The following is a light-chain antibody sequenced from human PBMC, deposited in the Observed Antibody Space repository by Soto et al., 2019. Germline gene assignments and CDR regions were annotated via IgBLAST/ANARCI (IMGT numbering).Light chain of an antibody. Sequence: DIVMTQSPLSLPVTPGEPASISCRSSQSLLHNNGYNYLDWYLQKPGQSPQLLIYLSSYRSTGVPDRFSGSGSGTDFTLKISRVEAEDFGVYYCVQTLQAPGTFGQGTKVDI. CDR1: QSLLHNNGYNY. CDR2: LSS. CDR3: VQTLQAPGT. V-gene: IGKV2-28*01. J-gene: IGKJ1*01.